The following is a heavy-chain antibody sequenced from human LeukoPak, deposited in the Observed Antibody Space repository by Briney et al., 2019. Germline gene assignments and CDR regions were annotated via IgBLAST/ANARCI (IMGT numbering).Heavy chain of an antibody. CDR1: GYTFTSYG. J-gene: IGHJ4*02. Sequence: ASVKVSCKSSGYTFTSYGISWVRQAPGQGHEWMGWISAYNGNTNYAQKLQGRVTMTTDTSTSTAYMELRSLRSDDTAVYYCARGPLGRGWYYFDYWGQGTLVTVSS. D-gene: IGHD6-19*01. V-gene: IGHV1-18*01. CDR3: ARGPLGRGWYYFDY. CDR2: ISAYNGNT.